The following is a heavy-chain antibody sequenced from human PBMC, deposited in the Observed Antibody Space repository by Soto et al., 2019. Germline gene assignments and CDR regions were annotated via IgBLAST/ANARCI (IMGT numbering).Heavy chain of an antibody. CDR1: GDSVTSGSIY. J-gene: IGHJ6*02. CDR3: ARGRGNFGVVLADFYQYGMDV. V-gene: IGHV4-61*03. CDR2: VHYTGST. D-gene: IGHD3-3*01. Sequence: QVQLQESGPGLVKPSETLSLTCTVSGDSVTSGSIYWSWIRQPPGKGLEWIGYVHYTGSTNYNPSLKSRVAISVDTSKNPLSPTLSSVTAADTAVYYCARGRGNFGVVLADFYQYGMDVWGQGTTVTVSS.